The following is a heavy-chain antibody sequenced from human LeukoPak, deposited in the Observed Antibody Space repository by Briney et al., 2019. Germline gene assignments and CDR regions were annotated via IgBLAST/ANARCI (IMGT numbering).Heavy chain of an antibody. D-gene: IGHD6-13*01. V-gene: IGHV4-59*02. CDR1: GDSVSGYY. J-gene: IGHJ5*02. CDR2: THHSGNT. CDR3: ARDRKNIWEQLVSAFDP. Sequence: SETLSLTCIVSGDSVSGYYWNWIRQPPGKGLEWIGYTHHSGNTLYNPSLKSRVTTSVDTSKNQFSLSLSSVTAADTAVYYCARDRKNIWEQLVSAFDPWGQGTLVTVSS.